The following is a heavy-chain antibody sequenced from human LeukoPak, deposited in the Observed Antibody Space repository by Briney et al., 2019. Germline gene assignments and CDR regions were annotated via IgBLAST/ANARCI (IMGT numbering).Heavy chain of an antibody. CDR2: IYYSGST. D-gene: IGHD6-19*01. CDR3: ARDRVKEQWLVRGRTNWFDP. V-gene: IGHV4-39*07. Sequence: SETLSLTCTVSGGSISSSSYYWGWIRQPPGKGLEWIGSIYYSGSTYYNPSLKSRVTISVDTSKNQFSLKLSSVTAPDTAVYYCARDRVKEQWLVRGRTNWFDPWGQGTLATVSS. J-gene: IGHJ5*02. CDR1: GGSISSSSYY.